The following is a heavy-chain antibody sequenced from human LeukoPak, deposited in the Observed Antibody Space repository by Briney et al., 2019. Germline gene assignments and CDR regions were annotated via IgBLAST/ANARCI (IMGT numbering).Heavy chain of an antibody. J-gene: IGHJ6*04. CDR2: IRSSGSTI. V-gene: IGHV3-48*03. D-gene: IGHD3-10*02. CDR3: AELGITMIGGV. CDR1: GFTFSSYE. Sequence: GGSLRLSCAASGFTFSSYEMNWVRQAPGKGLEWVSYIRSSGSTIYYAYSVRGRFTISRDNAKNSLYLQMNSLRAEDTAVYYCAELGITMIGGVWGKGTTVTISS.